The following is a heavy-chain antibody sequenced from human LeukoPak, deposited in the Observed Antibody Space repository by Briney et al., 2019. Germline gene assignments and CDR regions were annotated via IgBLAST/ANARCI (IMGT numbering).Heavy chain of an antibody. CDR1: GGSFSGYY. J-gene: IGHJ6*02. D-gene: IGHD3-3*01. CDR3: AREPIYDFWRVKYYYYGMDV. Sequence: SETLSLTCAVYGGSFSGYYWSWIRQPPGKGLEWIGEINHSGSTNYNPSLKSRVTISVDTSKNQFSLKLSSVTAADTAVYYCAREPIYDFWRVKYYYYGMDVWGQRTTVTVSS. V-gene: IGHV4-34*01. CDR2: INHSGST.